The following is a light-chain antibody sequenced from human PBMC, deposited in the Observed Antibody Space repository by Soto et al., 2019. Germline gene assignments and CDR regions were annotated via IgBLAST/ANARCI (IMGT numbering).Light chain of an antibody. CDR1: QSVSSY. Sequence: EIVLTQSPATLSLSPGERATLSCRASQSVSSYLAWYQQKPGQAPRLLIYDASNRATGISARITGSGCGTDFTLTISSLRPEDFAVYYCQQRSNWPPTFGGGTKVEMK. J-gene: IGKJ4*01. CDR3: QQRSNWPPT. V-gene: IGKV3-11*01. CDR2: DAS.